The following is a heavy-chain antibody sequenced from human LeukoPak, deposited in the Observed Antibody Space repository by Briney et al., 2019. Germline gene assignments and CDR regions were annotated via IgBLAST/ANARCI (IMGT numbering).Heavy chain of an antibody. J-gene: IGHJ3*02. CDR1: GFTFSIYW. V-gene: IGHV3-74*01. Sequence: GGSLRLSCAASGFTFSIYWMHWVRQAPGKGLVWVSRINSDGSSTSYADSVKGRFTISRDNAKNTLYLQMNSLRAEDTAVYYCARDEDWSGYYGAFDIWGQGTMVTVSS. D-gene: IGHD3-3*01. CDR2: INSDGSST. CDR3: ARDEDWSGYYGAFDI.